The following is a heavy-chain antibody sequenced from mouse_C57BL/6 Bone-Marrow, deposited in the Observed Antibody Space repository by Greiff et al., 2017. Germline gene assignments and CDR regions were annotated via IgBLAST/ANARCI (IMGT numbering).Heavy chain of an antibody. D-gene: IGHD1-1*01. V-gene: IGHV1-64*01. CDR2: IHPNSGST. Sequence: QVQLQQPGAELVKPGASVKLSCKASGYTFTSYWMHWVKQRPGQGLEWIGMIHPNSGSTNYNEKFKSKATLTVDKSSSTAYMQLSSLTSEDSAVYYCARTNYGSRCAYWGQGTLVTVSA. CDR1: GYTFTSYW. CDR3: ARTNYGSRCAY. J-gene: IGHJ3*01.